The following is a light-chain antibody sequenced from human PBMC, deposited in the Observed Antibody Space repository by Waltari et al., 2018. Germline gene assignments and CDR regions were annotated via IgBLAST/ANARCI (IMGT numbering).Light chain of an antibody. Sequence: DIVMTQSPDSLAVSLGERATINCKSSQSVAYTSDNKNCLAWYQQKPGQPPKLLIYWASTRESGVPDRFSGSGSGTDFTLTISSLQPEDVATYYCQKYNSAPPFTFGPGTKVDIK. V-gene: IGKV4-1*01. CDR1: QSVAYTSDNKNC. CDR3: QKYNSAPPFT. J-gene: IGKJ3*01. CDR2: WAS.